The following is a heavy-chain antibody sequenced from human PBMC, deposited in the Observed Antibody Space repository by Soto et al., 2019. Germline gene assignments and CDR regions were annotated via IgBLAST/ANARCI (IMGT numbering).Heavy chain of an antibody. CDR1: GYTFTSYA. CDR3: ARRLIAARPAGWFDP. J-gene: IGHJ5*02. Sequence: ASVKVSCKASGYTFTSYAISLVRQAPGQGLEWMGWISAYNGNTNYAQKLQGRVTMTTDTSTSTAYMELRSLRSDDTAVYYCARRLIAARPAGWFDPLGQGTLVTVSS. D-gene: IGHD6-6*01. V-gene: IGHV1-18*01. CDR2: ISAYNGNT.